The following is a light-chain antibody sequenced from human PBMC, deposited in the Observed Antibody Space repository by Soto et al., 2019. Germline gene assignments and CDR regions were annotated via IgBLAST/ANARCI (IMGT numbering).Light chain of an antibody. J-gene: IGKJ2*01. CDR3: QQSHGIPYT. V-gene: IGKV1-39*01. CDR1: QTITGY. CDR2: AAS. Sequence: DIQMTQSPSSLSASVGDRVTITCRASQTITGYLNWYQQRPGKAPKLLIYAASSLQSGVPSRFSGSGSGTDFTVTINILQPEDVATNYSQQSHGIPYTFGQGTKLEIK.